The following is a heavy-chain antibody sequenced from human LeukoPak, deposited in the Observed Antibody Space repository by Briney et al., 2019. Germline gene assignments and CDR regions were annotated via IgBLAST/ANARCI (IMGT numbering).Heavy chain of an antibody. V-gene: IGHV1-69*06. CDR2: IIPIFGTA. CDR3: ARDWSSSWSGDFDY. J-gene: IGHJ4*02. D-gene: IGHD6-13*01. CDR1: GGTFISYA. Sequence: ASVKVSCKATGGTFISYAISWVRQAPGQGLEWMGGIIPIFGTANYAQKFQGRVTITADKSTSTAYMELSSLRSEDTAVYYCARDWSSSWSGDFDYWGQGTLVTASS.